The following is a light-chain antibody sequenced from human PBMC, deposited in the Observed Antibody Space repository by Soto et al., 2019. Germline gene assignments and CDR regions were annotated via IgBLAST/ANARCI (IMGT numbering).Light chain of an antibody. CDR2: DAS. Sequence: EIVLTQSPATLSLSPGERATLSCRASQSVSSYLAWYQQKPGQAPRLLIYDASNRATGIPARFSSSGSGTDFSLTISSLEPEDFAVYYCQQLSNWPYTFGQGTKLEIK. J-gene: IGKJ2*01. CDR1: QSVSSY. CDR3: QQLSNWPYT. V-gene: IGKV3-11*01.